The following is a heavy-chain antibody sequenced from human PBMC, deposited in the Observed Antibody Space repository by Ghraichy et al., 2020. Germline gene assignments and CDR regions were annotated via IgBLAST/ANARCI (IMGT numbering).Heavy chain of an antibody. Sequence: GESLNISCAASEFNFKNYAMGWVRQAPGRGLEWVSIISATAGATYYRDSVKGRFIISRDNFKDTLFLQMNILRSEDMAVYYCAKAPVTSCGGGRCFYFDNWGHGTLVTVSS. CDR2: ISATAGAT. CDR1: EFNFKNYA. J-gene: IGHJ4*01. CDR3: AKAPVTSCGGGRCFYFDN. V-gene: IGHV3-23*01. D-gene: IGHD2-15*01.